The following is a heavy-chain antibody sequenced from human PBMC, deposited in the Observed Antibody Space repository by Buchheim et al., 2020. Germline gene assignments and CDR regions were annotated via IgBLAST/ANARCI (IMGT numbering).Heavy chain of an antibody. CDR2: ISYDGSNK. Sequence: QVQLVESGGGVVQPGRSLRLSCAASGFTFSSYAMHWVRQAPGKGLEWVAVISYDGSNKYYADSVKGRLTISRDNSKNTLYLQMNSLRAEDTAVYYCARVSTIPGDYGMDVWGQGTT. CDR1: GFTFSSYA. V-gene: IGHV3-30*04. D-gene: IGHD5/OR15-5a*01. CDR3: ARVSTIPGDYGMDV. J-gene: IGHJ6*02.